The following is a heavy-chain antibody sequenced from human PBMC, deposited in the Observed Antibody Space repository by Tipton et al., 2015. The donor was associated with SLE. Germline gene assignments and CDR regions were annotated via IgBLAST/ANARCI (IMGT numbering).Heavy chain of an antibody. V-gene: IGHV4-31*03. CDR2: IYYSGNT. Sequence: TLSLTCTVSGGSISSGGYYWTWILQLPGKGLEWIGYIYYSGNTYYNPSLGSRLTISVDTSKDQFSLRLTSVTAADTAVYYCARATDWNLSPDVWGKGTTVTVSS. CDR3: ARATDWNLSPDV. D-gene: IGHD1-7*01. CDR1: GGSISSGGYY. J-gene: IGHJ6*04.